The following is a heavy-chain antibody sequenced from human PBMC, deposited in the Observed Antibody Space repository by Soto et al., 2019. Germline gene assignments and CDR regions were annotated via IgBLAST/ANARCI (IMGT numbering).Heavy chain of an antibody. CDR1: GFAFNSYA. CDR2: ITTNGGST. V-gene: IGHV3-64D*06. D-gene: IGHD2-21*01. Sequence: PGGSLRLSCSASGFAFNSYAMHWVRQAPGKGLEYVSAITTNGGSTYYADSVRGRFTISRDNSKSTLFLQVSSLRAEDTAVYYCAARYCGANGCNAPFDYWGQGTLVTVSA. J-gene: IGHJ4*02. CDR3: AARYCGANGCNAPFDY.